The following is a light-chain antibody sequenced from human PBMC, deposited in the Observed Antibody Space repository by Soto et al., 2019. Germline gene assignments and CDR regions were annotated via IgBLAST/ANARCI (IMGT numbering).Light chain of an antibody. V-gene: IGKV3-20*01. CDR2: GAS. J-gene: IGKJ2*01. Sequence: EIVLTQSPGTLSLSPGQSATLSCRASQSVSSSYLAWYQQKPGQAPRLLIYGASSRATGIPDRFSGSGAGTDFTLTISRLEPEDLAEYYCQQYGSSPGTFGQGTKLEIK. CDR1: QSVSSSY. CDR3: QQYGSSPGT.